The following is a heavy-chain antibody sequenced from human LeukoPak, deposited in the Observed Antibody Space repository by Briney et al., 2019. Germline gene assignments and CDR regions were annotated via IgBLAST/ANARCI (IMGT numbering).Heavy chain of an antibody. CDR2: IYSGGST. V-gene: IGHV3-66*01. J-gene: IGHJ3*02. CDR1: GFTVSSNY. D-gene: IGHD6-19*01. CDR3: ARDSGYSSGYPGAFDI. Sequence: PGGSLRLSCAASGFTVSSNYMSWVRQAPRKGLEWVSVIYSGGSTYYADSVKGRFTISRDNSKNTLYLQMNSLRAEDTAVYYCARDSGYSSGYPGAFDIWGQGTMVTVSS.